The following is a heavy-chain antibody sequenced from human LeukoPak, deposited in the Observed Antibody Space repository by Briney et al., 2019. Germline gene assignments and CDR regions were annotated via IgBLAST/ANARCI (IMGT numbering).Heavy chain of an antibody. D-gene: IGHD2-15*01. Sequence: PGGSLRLSCAASGFTFVDYAMHWVRQAPGKGLEWVSGISWNSGSIGYADSVKGRFTISRDNSKNTLYLQMNSLRAEDTAVYYCAKSLHCSGGSCYFNYWGQGTLVTVSS. CDR3: AKSLHCSGGSCYFNY. CDR2: ISWNSGSI. J-gene: IGHJ4*02. V-gene: IGHV3-9*01. CDR1: GFTFVDYA.